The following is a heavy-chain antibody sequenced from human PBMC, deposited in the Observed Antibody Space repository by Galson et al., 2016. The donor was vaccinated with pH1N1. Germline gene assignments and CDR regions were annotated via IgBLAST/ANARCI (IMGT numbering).Heavy chain of an antibody. Sequence: SLRLSCAASGFTFTNYGMTWVRQAPGKGLEWVSNINGAGIQRYYSDSVRGRFTISRDNSRNMLFLQMNNLSAEDTAVYYCAKDLPTSWAFDSWGRGTLVTVSS. CDR3: AKDLPTSWAFDS. D-gene: IGHD7-27*01. J-gene: IGHJ5*01. CDR1: GFTFTNYG. CDR2: INGAGIQR. V-gene: IGHV3-23*01.